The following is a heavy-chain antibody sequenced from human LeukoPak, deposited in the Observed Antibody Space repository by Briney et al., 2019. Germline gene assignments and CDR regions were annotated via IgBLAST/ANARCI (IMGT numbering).Heavy chain of an antibody. CDR2: MNWNGGST. V-gene: IGHV3-20*04. J-gene: IGHJ4*02. CDR3: ARWDCSGGSCSGVDY. Sequence: GGSLRLSCAASGFSFDDYGMSWVRQVPGKGLEWVSGMNWNGGSTMYTDSVKGRFTISRDNAKNSLYLQMSSLRAEDTAVYYCARWDCSGGSCSGVDYWGQGTLVTVSS. CDR1: GFSFDDYG. D-gene: IGHD2-15*01.